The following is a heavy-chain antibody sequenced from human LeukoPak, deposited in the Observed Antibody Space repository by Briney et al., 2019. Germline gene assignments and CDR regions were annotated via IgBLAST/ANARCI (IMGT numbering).Heavy chain of an antibody. Sequence: SETLSLTCTVSGGSISRYYWSWIRQPPGKGLEWIGYIYYSGSTNYNPSLKSRVTISVDTSKNQFSLKLSSVTAADTAVYYCARDPGVRYSSAWYFDLWGRGTLVTVSS. D-gene: IGHD6-19*01. CDR2: IYYSGST. J-gene: IGHJ2*01. CDR1: GGSISRYY. CDR3: ARDPGVRYSSAWYFDL. V-gene: IGHV4-59*01.